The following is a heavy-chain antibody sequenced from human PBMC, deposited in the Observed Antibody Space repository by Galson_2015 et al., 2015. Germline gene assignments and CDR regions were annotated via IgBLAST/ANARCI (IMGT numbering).Heavy chain of an antibody. CDR3: AKGPNSSGWYYLDY. J-gene: IGHJ4*02. V-gene: IGHV3-30*18. CDR2: ISYDGSSK. Sequence: SLRLSCAASGFTFSSYGMHWVRQAPGKGLEWVAVISYDGSSKYYADSVKGRFTISRDNSKNTLYLQMNSLRAEDTAVYYCAKGPNSSGWYYLDYWGQGTLVTVSS. CDR1: GFTFSSYG. D-gene: IGHD6-19*01.